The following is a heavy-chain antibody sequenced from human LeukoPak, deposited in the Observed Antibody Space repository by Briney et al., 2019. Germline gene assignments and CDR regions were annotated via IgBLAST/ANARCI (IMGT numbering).Heavy chain of an antibody. Sequence: GGSLRLSCAASGFTFSTSPMTWVRQAPGKGLEWVSGISGSGVTDYADSVKGRFTISRDNSKNTLYLQMNSLRVEDMALYYCAARRGAAAGTDYFDDWGQGTLVTVSS. CDR1: GFTFSTSP. D-gene: IGHD6-13*01. CDR2: ISGSGVT. V-gene: IGHV3-23*01. J-gene: IGHJ4*02. CDR3: AARRGAAAGTDYFDD.